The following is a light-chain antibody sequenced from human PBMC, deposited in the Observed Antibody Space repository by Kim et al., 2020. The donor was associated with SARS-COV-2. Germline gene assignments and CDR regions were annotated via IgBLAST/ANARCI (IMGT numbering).Light chain of an antibody. V-gene: IGKV1-39*01. CDR3: QQSDNIPFT. CDR2: AAS. CDR1: QTISSY. J-gene: IGKJ4*02. Sequence: DIQMTQSPSSLSASVGDRVTITCRASQTISSYLNWYQQKPGKAPKLLIYAASNLQSGVPSRFSGSGSGTDFTLTISSLQPEDFATYYCQQSDNIPFTFGGGTKVDIK.